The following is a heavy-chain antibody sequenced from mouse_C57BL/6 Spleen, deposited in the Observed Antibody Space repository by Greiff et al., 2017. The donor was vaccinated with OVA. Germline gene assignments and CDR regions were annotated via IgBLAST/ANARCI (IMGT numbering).Heavy chain of an antibody. CDR3: AREPSRDYFDY. CDR1: GYTFTSYW. CDR2: IHPNSGST. J-gene: IGHJ2*01. V-gene: IGHV1-64*01. Sequence: VQLQQPGAELVKPGASVKLSCKASGYTFTSYWMHWVKQRPGQGLEWIGMIHPNSGSTNYNEKFKSKATLTVDKSSSTAYMQLSSLTSDDSAVYYCAREPSRDYFDYWGQGTTLTVSS.